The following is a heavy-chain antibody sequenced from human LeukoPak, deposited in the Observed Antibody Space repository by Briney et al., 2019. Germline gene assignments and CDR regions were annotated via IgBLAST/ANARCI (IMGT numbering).Heavy chain of an antibody. CDR1: GFTSSSYS. J-gene: IGHJ4*02. Sequence: GGSLRLSCAASGFTSSSYSMNWVRQAPGKGLEWVSSISSSSSYIYYADSVKGRFTISRDNAKNSLYLQMNSLRAEDTAVYYCARDPGFWSGYRGWGQGTLVTVSS. CDR2: ISSSSSYI. CDR3: ARDPGFWSGYRG. V-gene: IGHV3-21*01. D-gene: IGHD3-3*01.